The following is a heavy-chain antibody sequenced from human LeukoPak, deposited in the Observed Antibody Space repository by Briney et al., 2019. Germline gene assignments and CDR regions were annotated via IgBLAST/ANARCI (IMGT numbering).Heavy chain of an antibody. J-gene: IGHJ4*02. D-gene: IGHD3-22*01. CDR2: LYDGGIT. Sequence: GGSLRLSCAASGFTFSTKLMSWVRQAPGKGLEWVSVLYDGGITYYADSVKGRFTISGDNSKNMLFLQMNSLRAEDTAVYYCARFYDTSGYLDCWGQGTLVTVSS. CDR3: ARFYDTSGYLDC. V-gene: IGHV3-66*01. CDR1: GFTFSTKL.